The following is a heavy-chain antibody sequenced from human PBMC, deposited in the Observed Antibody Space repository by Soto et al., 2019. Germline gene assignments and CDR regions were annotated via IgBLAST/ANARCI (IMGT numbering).Heavy chain of an antibody. V-gene: IGHV4-59*01. CDR2: IYYSGST. J-gene: IGHJ6*02. CDR3: ASGELLWFGEPPTRYYYYGMDV. D-gene: IGHD3-10*01. CDR1: GGPTSSYY. Sequence: SETLSLTCTVSGGPTSSYYWSWIRQPPGKGLEWIGYIYYSGSTNYNPSLKSRVTISVDTSKNQFSLKLSSVTAADTAVYYCASGELLWFGEPPTRYYYYGMDVWGQGTTVTVSS.